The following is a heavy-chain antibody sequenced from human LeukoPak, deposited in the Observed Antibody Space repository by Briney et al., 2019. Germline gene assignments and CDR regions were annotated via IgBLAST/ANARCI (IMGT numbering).Heavy chain of an antibody. Sequence: GASVKVSCQASGYTFTGYYMHWVRPAPGHGLEWVGWINPNSGGTNYAQKFQGRVTMTSDTSISTAYMELSRLRSDDTAVYYCARELGDYGGNDAFDIWGQGTMVTVSS. J-gene: IGHJ3*02. CDR1: GYTFTGYY. CDR3: ARELGDYGGNDAFDI. V-gene: IGHV1-2*02. CDR2: INPNSGGT. D-gene: IGHD4-23*01.